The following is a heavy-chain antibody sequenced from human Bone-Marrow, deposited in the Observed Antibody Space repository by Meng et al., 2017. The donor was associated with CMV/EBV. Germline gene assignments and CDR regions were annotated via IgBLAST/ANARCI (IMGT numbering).Heavy chain of an antibody. CDR2: INHSGST. CDR3: ARGQDSSGWHPAGCWFDP. J-gene: IGHJ5*02. D-gene: IGHD6-19*01. V-gene: IGHV4-34*01. Sequence: GSFSGYYWSWIRQPPGKGLEWIGEINHSGSTNYNPSLKSRVTISVDTSKNQFSLKLSPVTAADTAVYYCARGQDSSGWHPAGCWFDPWGQGTLVTVSS. CDR1: GSFSGYY.